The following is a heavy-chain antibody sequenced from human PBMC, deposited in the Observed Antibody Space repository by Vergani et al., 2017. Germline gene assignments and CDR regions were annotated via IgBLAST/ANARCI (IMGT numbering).Heavy chain of an antibody. V-gene: IGHV3-33*06. CDR1: GFTFSSYG. Sequence: QVQLVESGGGVVQPGRSLRLSCAASGFTFSSYGMHWVRQAPGKGLEWVAVIWYDGSNKYYADSVKGRFTISRDNSKNTLYLQMNSLRAEDTAVYYCAKEGSSSRWGRDYYYYYMDVWGKGTTFTVSS. J-gene: IGHJ6*03. D-gene: IGHD6-6*01. CDR2: IWYDGSNK. CDR3: AKEGSSSRWGRDYYYYYMDV.